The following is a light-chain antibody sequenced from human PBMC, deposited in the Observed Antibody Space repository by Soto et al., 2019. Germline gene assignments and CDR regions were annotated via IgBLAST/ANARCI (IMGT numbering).Light chain of an antibody. CDR2: DNN. J-gene: IGLJ2*01. CDR3: GTWDSSLSAVV. Sequence: QSVLTQPPSVSAAPGQKVTSSCSGSSSNIGNNYVSWYQQLPGTAPKLLIYDNNKRPSGIPDRFSGSKSGTSATLGITGLQTGDEADYYCGTWDSSLSAVVFGGGTKPTVL. V-gene: IGLV1-51*01. CDR1: SSNIGNNY.